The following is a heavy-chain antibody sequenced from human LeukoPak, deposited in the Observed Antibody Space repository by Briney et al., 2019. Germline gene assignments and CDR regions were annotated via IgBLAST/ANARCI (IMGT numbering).Heavy chain of an antibody. D-gene: IGHD2-15*01. V-gene: IGHV4-59*01. CDR1: GGSISSYY. J-gene: IGHJ4*02. CDR2: IYYSGST. CDR3: AREVVGLLRYFDY. Sequence: TSETLSLTCTVSGGSISSYYWSWIRQPPGKGLEWIGYIYYSGSTNYNPSLKSRVTISVDTSKNQFSLKLSSVTAADTAVYYCAREVVGLLRYFDYWGQGTLVTVSS.